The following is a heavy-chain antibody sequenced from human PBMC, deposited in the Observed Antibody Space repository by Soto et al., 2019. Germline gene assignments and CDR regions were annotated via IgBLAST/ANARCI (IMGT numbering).Heavy chain of an antibody. CDR3: AKDLITMIVARGGFDP. CDR1: GFTFSSYG. J-gene: IGHJ5*02. CDR2: ISYDGSNK. V-gene: IGHV3-30*18. Sequence: VGSLRLSCAASGFTFSSYGMHWVRQAPGKGLEWVAVISYDGSNKYYADSVKGRFTISRDNSKNTLYLQMNSLRAEDTAVYYCAKDLITMIVARGGFDPWGQGTLVTVSS. D-gene: IGHD3-22*01.